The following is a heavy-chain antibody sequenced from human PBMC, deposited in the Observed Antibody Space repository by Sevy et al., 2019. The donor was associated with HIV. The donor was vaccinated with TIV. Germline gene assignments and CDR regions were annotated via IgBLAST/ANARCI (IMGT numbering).Heavy chain of an antibody. J-gene: IGHJ1*01. CDR3: ARGENDDEFFQY. CDR2: TSYDGSHK. Sequence: GGSLRLSCTVSGFIFSNFAMHWVRQAPGKALEWVAVTSYDGSHKYYADSVKGRFTVSRDNSRNILSLEMSSLRRDDTAVYYCARGENDDEFFQYWGQGTLVTVSS. CDR1: GFIFSNFA. V-gene: IGHV3-30*04. D-gene: IGHD1-26*01.